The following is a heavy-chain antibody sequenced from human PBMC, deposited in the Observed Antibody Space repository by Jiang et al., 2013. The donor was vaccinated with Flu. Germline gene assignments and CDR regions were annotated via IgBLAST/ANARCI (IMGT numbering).Heavy chain of an antibody. CDR2: IYPRDSDT. J-gene: IGHJ4*02. D-gene: IGHD4-17*01. CDR3: ARGLYGDYAFDF. Sequence: IGWVRQMPGKGLEWMGIIYPRDSDTKYSPSFQGRVTISVDKSINTAYLQWSSLKASDTAMYYCARGLYGDYAFDFWGQGNLVTVSS. V-gene: IGHV5-51*01.